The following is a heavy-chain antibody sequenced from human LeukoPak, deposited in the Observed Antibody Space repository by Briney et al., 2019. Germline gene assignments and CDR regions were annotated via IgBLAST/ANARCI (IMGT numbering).Heavy chain of an antibody. J-gene: IGHJ5*02. CDR1: GFTFDDYG. CDR3: AKAQKSGWVWFDP. CDR2: ISDSGGNT. V-gene: IGHV3-23*01. D-gene: IGHD6-19*01. Sequence: QPGGSLRLSCAASGFTFDDYGMSWVRQAPGKGLEWVSAISDSGGNTYYADSVKGRFTISRDNSKNTLYLQMNSLRAEDTAVYYCAKAQKSGWVWFDPWGQGTLVTVSS.